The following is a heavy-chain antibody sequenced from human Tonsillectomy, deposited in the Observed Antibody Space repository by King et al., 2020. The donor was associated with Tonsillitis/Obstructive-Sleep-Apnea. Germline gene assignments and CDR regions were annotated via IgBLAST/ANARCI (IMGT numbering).Heavy chain of an antibody. V-gene: IGHV1-46*01. J-gene: IGHJ4*02. CDR2: INPSDGIT. CDR1: GYTFTRNY. CDR3: VRDDRDGRHLDF. Sequence: QLVQYGAEVKKPGASVKVSCKASGYTFTRNYVHWVRQAPGQGLEWMGIINPSDGITTYAQKFQDRVTMTRDTSTSTVNMELSSLRAEDTAIYYCVRDDRDGRHLDFWGQGSLVSVSS. D-gene: IGHD5-24*01.